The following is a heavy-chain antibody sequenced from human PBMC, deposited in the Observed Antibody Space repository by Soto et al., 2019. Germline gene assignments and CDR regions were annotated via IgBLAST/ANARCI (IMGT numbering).Heavy chain of an antibody. Sequence: ASVKVSCKASGYTFTIYGISWVLQAPGQGLEWMGWISAYNGNTNYAQKLQGRVTMTTDTSTSTAYMELRSLRSDDTAVYYCARWSLTHIKSDYWGQGTLVTVSS. V-gene: IGHV1-18*01. CDR2: ISAYNGNT. CDR1: GYTFTIYG. CDR3: ARWSLTHIKSDY. J-gene: IGHJ4*02. D-gene: IGHD3-9*01.